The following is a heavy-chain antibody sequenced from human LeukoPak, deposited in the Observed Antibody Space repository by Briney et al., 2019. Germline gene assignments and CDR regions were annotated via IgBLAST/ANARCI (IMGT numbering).Heavy chain of an antibody. V-gene: IGHV1-69*13. J-gene: IGHJ5*02. CDR2: IIPIFGTA. CDR3: ARTRTSPLFWFDP. CDR1: GGTFSSYA. D-gene: IGHD2-2*01. Sequence: GASVKVSCKASGGTFSSYAISWVRQAPGQGLEWMGGIIPIFGTANYAQKFQGRVTITAGESTSTAYMELSSLRSEDTAVYYCARTRTSPLFWFDPWGQGTLVTVSS.